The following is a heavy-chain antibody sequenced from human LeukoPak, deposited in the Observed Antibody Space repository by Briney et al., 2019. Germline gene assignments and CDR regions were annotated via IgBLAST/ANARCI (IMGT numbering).Heavy chain of an antibody. Sequence: GGSLRLSCAASGFTFSDYYMSWIRQAPGKGLEWVSYISSSSSYTKYADSVKGRFTISRDNAKNSLYLQMNSLRAEDTAVYYCARDPSDYGSGSYPPYYYYGMDVWGQGTTVTVSS. J-gene: IGHJ6*02. D-gene: IGHD3-10*01. CDR3: ARDPSDYGSGSYPPYYYYGMDV. CDR1: GFTFSDYY. CDR2: ISSSSSYT. V-gene: IGHV3-11*05.